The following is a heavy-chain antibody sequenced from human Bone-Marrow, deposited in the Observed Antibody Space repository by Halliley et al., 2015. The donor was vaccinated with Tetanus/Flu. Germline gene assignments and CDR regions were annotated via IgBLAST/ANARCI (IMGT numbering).Heavy chain of an antibody. CDR2: IYNSGIT. Sequence: GLVKPSETLSLTCTVSGDSISTYYWSWIRQSPGKGLEWIGYIYNSGITNYNPSLHSRVTISLQMSKNQFSLLLTSVTAADTARFYCASGRLLYYDGSGYSDAEYFQHWGRGTQVTVSS. V-gene: IGHV4-59*01. CDR3: ASGRLLYYDGSGYSDAEYFQH. CDR1: GDSISTYY. D-gene: IGHD3-22*01. J-gene: IGHJ1*01.